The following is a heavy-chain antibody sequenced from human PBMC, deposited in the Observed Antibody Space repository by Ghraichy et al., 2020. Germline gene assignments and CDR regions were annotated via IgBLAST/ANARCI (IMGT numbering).Heavy chain of an antibody. V-gene: IGHV3-48*03. CDR2: ISSSGSTR. D-gene: IGHD3-22*01. J-gene: IGHJ4*02. Sequence: GGSLRLSCAASGFIFSSYEMHWVRQAPGKGLEWVSKISSSGSTRYYADSVKGRFTISRDNAKNSLYLQMNSLRAEDTAVYHCARGSLYDSSEDYWGQGTLVTVSS. CDR1: GFIFSSYE. CDR3: ARGSLYDSSEDY.